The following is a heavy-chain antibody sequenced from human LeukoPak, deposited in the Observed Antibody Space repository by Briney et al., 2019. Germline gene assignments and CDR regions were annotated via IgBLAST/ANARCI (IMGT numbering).Heavy chain of an antibody. CDR1: GFIVSRNY. D-gene: IGHD3-16*01. Sequence: GGSLRLSCAASGFIVSRNYMGWVRQAPGKGLEWVSALSSKYETYYADSVKGRFTISIDNSENTLYLQINALRAEDTALYYCYGIHLGDSFDIWGRGTMVIVFS. J-gene: IGHJ3*02. CDR2: LSSKYET. V-gene: IGHV3-53*01. CDR3: YGIHLGDSFDI.